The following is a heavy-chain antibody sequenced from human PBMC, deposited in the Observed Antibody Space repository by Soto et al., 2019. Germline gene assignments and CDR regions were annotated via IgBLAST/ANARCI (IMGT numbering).Heavy chain of an antibody. D-gene: IGHD6-19*01. J-gene: IGHJ5*02. CDR1: GFTLSNTG. Sequence: QVQLVESGGGVVQPGRSLRLSCVASGFTLSNTGMHWVRQAPGKGLEWVAMISHDGSNTYYGDSVKGRFTISRLNSCNTLYLHMDSLRPEDTSVYYCAKDWGSSGWFIWFDPWGQGTLVTVSS. CDR2: ISHDGSNT. V-gene: IGHV3-30*18. CDR3: AKDWGSSGWFIWFDP.